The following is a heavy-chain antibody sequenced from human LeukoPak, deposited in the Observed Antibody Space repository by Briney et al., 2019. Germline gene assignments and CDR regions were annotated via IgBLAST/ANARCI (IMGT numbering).Heavy chain of an antibody. V-gene: IGHV1-46*01. CDR3: ARGGFQRITMVRGESWFDP. J-gene: IGHJ5*02. D-gene: IGHD3-10*01. CDR2: INPSGGST. CDR1: GYTFTSYY. Sequence: ASVKVSCKASGYTFTSYYMHWVRQAPGQGLEWMGIINPSGGSTSYAQKFQGRVTMTRDTSTSTVYMELSSLRSEDTAVYYCARGGFQRITMVRGESWFDPWGQGTLVTVSS.